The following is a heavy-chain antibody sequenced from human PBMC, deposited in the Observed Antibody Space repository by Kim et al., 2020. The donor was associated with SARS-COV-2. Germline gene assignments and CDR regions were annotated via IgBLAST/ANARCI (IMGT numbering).Heavy chain of an antibody. D-gene: IGHD3-3*01. V-gene: IGHV3-23*01. J-gene: IGHJ5*02. CDR3: AKSVDFWSGSSWFDP. Sequence: DSGKGRFTISRDNSKNTLYLQMNSLRAEDTAVYYCAKSVDFWSGSSWFDPWGQGTLVTVSS.